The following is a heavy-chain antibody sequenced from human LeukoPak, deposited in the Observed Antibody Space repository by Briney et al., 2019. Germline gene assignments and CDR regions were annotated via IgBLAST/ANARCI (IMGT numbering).Heavy chain of an antibody. CDR3: AKVGTWELQRVFEN. CDR1: GFTFSDYW. Sequence: GGSLRLSCAASGFTFSDYWMTWVRQVPGKGLEWVANVGRDGSEKNYVGSVEGRFTISRDNAEKSLDLEMNSLRVEDTALYYCAKVGTWELQRVFENWGQGTLVTVSS. D-gene: IGHD1-26*01. CDR2: VGRDGSEK. V-gene: IGHV3-7*01. J-gene: IGHJ4*02.